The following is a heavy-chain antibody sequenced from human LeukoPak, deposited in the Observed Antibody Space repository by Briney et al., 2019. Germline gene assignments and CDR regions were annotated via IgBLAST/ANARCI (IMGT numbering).Heavy chain of an antibody. Sequence: GGSLRLSCAASGFTFSSFAMNWVRQAPGKGLEWVSVISGSGDSTNYADSVKGRFTISRDNSKNTLYLQMNSLRAEDTALYYCAKSDCTGASRYTQKDWGQGALVTVSS. D-gene: IGHD2-2*02. V-gene: IGHV3-23*01. CDR1: GFTFSSFA. CDR2: ISGSGDST. J-gene: IGHJ4*02. CDR3: AKSDCTGASRYTQKD.